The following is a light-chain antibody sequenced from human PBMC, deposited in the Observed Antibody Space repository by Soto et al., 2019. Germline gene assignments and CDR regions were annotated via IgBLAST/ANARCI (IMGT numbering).Light chain of an antibody. J-gene: IGKJ4*01. CDR3: QQDGDSPLT. V-gene: IGKV3-20*01. CDR2: GAS. Sequence: EVVLTQSPGTLSLSPGERATLSCRASQSVSSTTYLAWYQQKPGQAPRLLIYGASSRAAGIPDRFSGSGSGTDFTLTISRLEPEDFAVYYCQQDGDSPLTFVGGTKVETK. CDR1: QSVSSTTY.